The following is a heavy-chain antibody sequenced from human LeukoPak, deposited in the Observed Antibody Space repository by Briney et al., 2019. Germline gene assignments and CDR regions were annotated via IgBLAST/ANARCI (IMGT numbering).Heavy chain of an antibody. J-gene: IGHJ6*03. D-gene: IGHD3-3*01. CDR3: ARVKYKSIFGVVIKTPYYYMDV. CDR1: GGSISSSSYY. Sequence: SETLSLTCTVSGGSISSSSYYWGWIRQPPGKGLEWIGSIYYSGSTYYSPSLKSRVTISVDTSKNQFSLKLSSVTAADTAVYYCARVKYKSIFGVVIKTPYYYMDVWGKGTTVTVSS. CDR2: IYYSGST. V-gene: IGHV4-39*07.